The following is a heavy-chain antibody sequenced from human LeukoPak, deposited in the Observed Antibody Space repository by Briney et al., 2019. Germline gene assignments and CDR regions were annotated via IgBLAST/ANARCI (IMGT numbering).Heavy chain of an antibody. CDR2: ISGSGGST. CDR1: GFTVSSNY. D-gene: IGHD3-22*01. J-gene: IGHJ4*02. Sequence: GGSLRLSCAASGFTVSSNYMSWVPQAPGKGLEWVLGISGSGGSTYYADSVKGRFTISRDNSRNTLYLQMNSPRAEDTAVYYCAKGRYYYDSSGYWQFDYWGQGTLVTVSS. CDR3: AKGRYYYDSSGYWQFDY. V-gene: IGHV3-23*01.